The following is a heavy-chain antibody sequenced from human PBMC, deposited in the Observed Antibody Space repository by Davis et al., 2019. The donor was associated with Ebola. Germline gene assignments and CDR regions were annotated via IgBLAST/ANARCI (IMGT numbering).Heavy chain of an antibody. Sequence: GESLKISCAASGFTFSSYSMNWVRQAPGKGLEWVSSISSSSSYIYYADSAKGRFTISRDNAKNSLYLQMNSLRDEDTAVYYCARDRGDLWFGEWDYWGQGTLVTVSS. CDR1: GFTFSSYS. D-gene: IGHD3-10*01. V-gene: IGHV3-21*01. CDR2: ISSSSSYI. J-gene: IGHJ4*02. CDR3: ARDRGDLWFGEWDY.